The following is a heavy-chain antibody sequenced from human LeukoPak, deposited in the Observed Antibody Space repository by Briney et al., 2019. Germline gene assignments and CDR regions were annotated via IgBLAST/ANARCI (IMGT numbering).Heavy chain of an antibody. CDR1: GYTLTELS. D-gene: IGHD1-26*01. Sequence: ASVKVSCTVSGYTLTELSMHWVRQAPGQGIEWMGGFDPEDGETIYVQKFQGRVTMTEDTSTDTAYMELSSLRSEDTAVYYCATAAVGAPINTWGQGTLVTVSS. CDR3: ATAAVGAPINT. CDR2: FDPEDGET. J-gene: IGHJ5*02. V-gene: IGHV1-24*01.